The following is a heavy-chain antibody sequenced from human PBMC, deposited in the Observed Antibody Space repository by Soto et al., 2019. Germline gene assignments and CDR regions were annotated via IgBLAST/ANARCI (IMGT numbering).Heavy chain of an antibody. CDR1: GFTFSSYS. J-gene: IGHJ5*02. CDR2: ISSSSTI. D-gene: IGHD6-13*01. V-gene: IGHV3-48*01. CDR3: ARDPRAGVAATGWFDP. Sequence: GGSLRLSCAASGFTFSSYSMSWVRQAPGKGLEWVSYISSSSTIYYADSVKGRFTISRDNAKNSLYLQMNSLRAEDTAVYYCARDPRAGVAATGWFDPWGQGTLVTVSS.